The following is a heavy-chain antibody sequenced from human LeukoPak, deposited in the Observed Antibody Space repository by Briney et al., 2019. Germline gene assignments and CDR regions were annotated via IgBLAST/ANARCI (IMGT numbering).Heavy chain of an antibody. CDR1: GYTLTELS. J-gene: IGHJ3*02. D-gene: IGHD1-26*01. Sequence: ASVKVSCKVSGYTLTELSMHWVRQAPGKGLEWMGGFDPEDGETIYAQKFQGRVTMTEDTSTDTAYMELSSLRSEDTAVYYCATEGGGVGDTDAFDIWGQGTMVTVSS. V-gene: IGHV1-24*01. CDR3: ATEGGGVGDTDAFDI. CDR2: FDPEDGET.